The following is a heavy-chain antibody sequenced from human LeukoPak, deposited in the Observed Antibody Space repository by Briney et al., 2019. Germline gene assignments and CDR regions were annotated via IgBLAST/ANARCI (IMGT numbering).Heavy chain of an antibody. D-gene: IGHD3-22*01. CDR3: ARGQKEYYFDTSGYYNDY. CDR2: IYYSGST. V-gene: IGHV4-39*01. CDR1: GGSISSSGYY. J-gene: IGHJ4*02. Sequence: PSETLSLTCTVSGGSISSSGYYWGWIRQPPGKGLEWIGSIYYSGSTYYNPSLKSRVSISVDTSKNQFYLRLSSVLAADTAVYYCARGQKEYYFDTSGYYNDYWGQGTLVTVSS.